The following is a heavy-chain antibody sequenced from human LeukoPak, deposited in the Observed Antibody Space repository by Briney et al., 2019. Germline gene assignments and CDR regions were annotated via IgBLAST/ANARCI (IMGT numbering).Heavy chain of an antibody. CDR2: ISSSSSYI. Sequence: GGSLRLSCAASGFTFSSYSMNWVRQAPGKGLEWVSSISSSSSYIYYADSVKGRFTISRDNAKNSLYLQMNSLRAEDTAVYYCASYYDFWSGYYTYYFDYWGQGTLVTVSS. CDR1: GFTFSSYS. J-gene: IGHJ4*02. D-gene: IGHD3-3*01. CDR3: ASYYDFWSGYYTYYFDY. V-gene: IGHV3-21*03.